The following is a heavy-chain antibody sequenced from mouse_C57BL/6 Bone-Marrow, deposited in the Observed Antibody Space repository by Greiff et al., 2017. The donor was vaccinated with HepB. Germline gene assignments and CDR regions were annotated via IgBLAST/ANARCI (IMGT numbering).Heavy chain of an antibody. J-gene: IGHJ1*03. CDR1: GYTFTSYW. V-gene: IGHV1-50*01. CDR3: AREGLLRWYFDV. Sequence: QVQLQQPGAELVKPGASVKLSCKASGYTFTSYWMQWVKQRPGQGLEWIGEIDPSDSYTNYNQKFKGKATLTVDTSSITAYMQLSSLTSEDSAVYYCAREGLLRWYFDVWGTGTTVTVSS. CDR2: IDPSDSYT. D-gene: IGHD1-1*01.